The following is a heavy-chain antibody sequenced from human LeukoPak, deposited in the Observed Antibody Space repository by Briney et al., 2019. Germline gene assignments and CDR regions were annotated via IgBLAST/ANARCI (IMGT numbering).Heavy chain of an antibody. CDR2: IIPIFGTA. D-gene: IGHD6-19*01. CDR1: GGTFSSYA. J-gene: IGHJ4*02. CDR3: AREAGYSSGWYPDY. Sequence: ASVKVSCKASGGTFSSYAISWVRQAPGQGLEWMGGIIPIFGTANYAQKFQGRVTITADESTSTAYMELSSLRSEDTAVYYCAREAGYSSGWYPDYWGQGTQVTVSS. V-gene: IGHV1-69*13.